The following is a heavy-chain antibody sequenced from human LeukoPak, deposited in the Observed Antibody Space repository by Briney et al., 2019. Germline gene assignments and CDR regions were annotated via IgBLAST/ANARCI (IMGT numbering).Heavy chain of an antibody. CDR2: ISYDGNVK. V-gene: IGHV3-30-3*01. CDR3: AGDKALNC. Sequence: GGSLRLSCAASGFTFSSYPMHWVRQAPGKGLEWVAVISYDGNVKNYLDSVKGRFTISRDDSKNTVYLQMNSLRAEDTAVYFCAGDKALNCWGQGTPVTVSS. J-gene: IGHJ4*02. CDR1: GFTFSSYP.